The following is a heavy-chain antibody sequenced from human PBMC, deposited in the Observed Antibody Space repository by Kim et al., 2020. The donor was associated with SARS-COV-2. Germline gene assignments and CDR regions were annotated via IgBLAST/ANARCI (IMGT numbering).Heavy chain of an antibody. J-gene: IGHJ4*02. CDR2: KPDGGTK. V-gene: IGHV3-15*01. CDR3: TIGNY. Sequence: KPDGGTKDYAAPVKSRFTISSADSKTTLYLQMNSLKTEDAAVYYCTIGNYWGQGTLVTVSS.